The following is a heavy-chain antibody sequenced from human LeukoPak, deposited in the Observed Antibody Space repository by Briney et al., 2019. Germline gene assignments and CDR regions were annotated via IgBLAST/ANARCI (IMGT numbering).Heavy chain of an antibody. V-gene: IGHV3-15*01. Sequence: PRGTLRLSCAASGFTSRNARMSWVPHTPRKGLEWVGRIKSKTDGGTTDYAAPVKGRFTNSRDDSKNTLYLQMNSPKTEDTAVYYCTTTGGFYCSSTSCDDYWGQGTLVTVSS. CDR1: GFTSRNAR. CDR2: IKSKTDGGTT. D-gene: IGHD2-2*01. CDR3: TTTGGFYCSSTSCDDY. J-gene: IGHJ4*02.